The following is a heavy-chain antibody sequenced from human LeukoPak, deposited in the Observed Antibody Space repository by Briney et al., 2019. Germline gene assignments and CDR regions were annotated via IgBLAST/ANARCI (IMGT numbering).Heavy chain of an antibody. Sequence: SQTLSLTCTVSGGSISSGGYYWSWIRQHPGKGLEWTGYIYHSGSTYYNPSLKSRVTISVDRSKNQFSLKLSSVTAADTAVYYCARGGVDTAYCFDYWGRGTLVTVSS. D-gene: IGHD5-18*01. CDR2: IYHSGST. CDR1: GGSISSGGYY. J-gene: IGHJ4*02. V-gene: IGHV4-30-2*01. CDR3: ARGGVDTAYCFDY.